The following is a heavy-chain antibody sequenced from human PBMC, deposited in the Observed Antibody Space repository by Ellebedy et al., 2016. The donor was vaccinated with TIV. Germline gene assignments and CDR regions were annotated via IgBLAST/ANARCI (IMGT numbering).Heavy chain of an antibody. J-gene: IGHJ5*02. CDR3: ASPTLAVAGTENWFDP. CDR2: IHHSGST. Sequence: SETLSLXCTVSGYSISSGYYWGWIWQPPGKGLEWIGSIHHSGSTYYNPSLKSRVTISVDTSKNQFSLKLSSVTAADTALYYCASPTLAVAGTENWFDPWGQGTLVTVSS. CDR1: GYSISSGYY. V-gene: IGHV4-38-2*02. D-gene: IGHD6-19*01.